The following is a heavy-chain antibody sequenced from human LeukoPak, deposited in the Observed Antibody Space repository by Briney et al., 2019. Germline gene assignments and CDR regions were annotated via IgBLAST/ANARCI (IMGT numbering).Heavy chain of an antibody. Sequence: GGSPRLSCAASGFTFSTYAMSWVRQAPGKGLEWVSSISNSGGTTYYADSVKGRFTISRDNSRNTLVLQMNSLRAEDTAVYYCTTYYYDSSGYYYPYYFDYWGQGTLVTVSS. CDR1: GFTFSTYA. J-gene: IGHJ4*02. CDR2: ISNSGGTT. D-gene: IGHD3-22*01. V-gene: IGHV3-23*01. CDR3: TTYYYDSSGYYYPYYFDY.